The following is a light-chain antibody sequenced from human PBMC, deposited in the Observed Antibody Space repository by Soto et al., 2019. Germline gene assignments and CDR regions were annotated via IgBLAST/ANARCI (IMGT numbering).Light chain of an antibody. Sequence: EVVLTQSPVTLSLSTGDRATLSCRASQSFRGLLAWYQQKPGQAPRLLIYDAYNRATGIPPRFSGSGSGTDFTLTISSLEPEDSAVYYCQQRHMWPSTFGQGTKVDIK. J-gene: IGKJ1*01. CDR3: QQRHMWPST. V-gene: IGKV3-11*01. CDR2: DAY. CDR1: QSFRGL.